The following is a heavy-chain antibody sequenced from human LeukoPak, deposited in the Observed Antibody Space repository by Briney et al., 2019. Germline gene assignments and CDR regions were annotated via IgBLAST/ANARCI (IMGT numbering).Heavy chain of an antibody. J-gene: IGHJ5*02. Sequence: PGGSLRLSCAASGFTFSSYWMSWVRQAPGKGLEWVANIKQDGSEKYYVDSVKGRFTISRDNAKNSLYLQMNSLRAEDTAVYYCARVLPAAMFPSVSWFDPWGQGTLVTVSS. CDR1: GFTFSSYW. CDR3: ARVLPAAMFPSVSWFDP. CDR2: IKQDGSEK. V-gene: IGHV3-7*01. D-gene: IGHD2-2*01.